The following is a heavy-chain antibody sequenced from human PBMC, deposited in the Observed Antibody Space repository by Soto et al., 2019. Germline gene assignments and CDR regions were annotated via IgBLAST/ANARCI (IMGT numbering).Heavy chain of an antibody. CDR1: GFSLDTSGVG. V-gene: IGHV2-5*02. Sequence: QITLKESGPTLVKPTQTLTLTCTFSGFSLDTSGVGVGWIRQPPGKALEWVAVIYWDDYKHFSPSLESRLTITKDTSTTLVVLTMTAMDPVDTATYYCAHKGSGLYPLDYWGQGTLVTVSS. CDR2: IYWDDYK. CDR3: AHKGSGLYPLDY. J-gene: IGHJ4*02. D-gene: IGHD3-10*01.